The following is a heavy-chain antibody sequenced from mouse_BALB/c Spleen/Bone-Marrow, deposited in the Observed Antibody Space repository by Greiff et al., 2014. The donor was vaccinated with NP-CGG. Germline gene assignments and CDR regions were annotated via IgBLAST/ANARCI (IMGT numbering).Heavy chain of an antibody. D-gene: IGHD2-10*01. CDR1: GYRFSSFW. CDR3: AREGAFYGNPFDF. Sequence: QVQLKESGAEVMKSGASVKISCRATGYRFSSFWIEWIKQRPGHGLEWIGKILPGSGSTNYNEKFKGKATLSADTSSNTAYMQLSSLTSEDSAVYFCAREGAFYGNPFDFWGQDTTLTVSS. V-gene: IGHV1-9*01. CDR2: ILPGSGST. J-gene: IGHJ2*01.